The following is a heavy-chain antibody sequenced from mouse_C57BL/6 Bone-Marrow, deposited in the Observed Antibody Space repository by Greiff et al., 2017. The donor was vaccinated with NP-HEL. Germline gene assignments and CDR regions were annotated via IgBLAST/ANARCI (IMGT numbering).Heavy chain of an antibody. CDR3: ARRGYSTQDYYAMDY. Sequence: QVQLKQSGAELARPGASVKLSCKASGYTFTSYGISWVKQRTGQGLEWIGEIYPRSGNTYYNEKFKGKATLTADKSSSTAYMELRSLTSEDSAVYFCARRGYSTQDYYAMDYWGQGTSVTVSS. CDR2: IYPRSGNT. J-gene: IGHJ4*01. V-gene: IGHV1-81*01. D-gene: IGHD2-5*01. CDR1: GYTFTSYG.